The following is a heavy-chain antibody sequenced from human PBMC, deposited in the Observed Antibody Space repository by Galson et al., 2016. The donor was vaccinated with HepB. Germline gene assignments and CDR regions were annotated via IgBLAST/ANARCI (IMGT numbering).Heavy chain of an antibody. Sequence: SVKVSCKASGYTFTRYYMHWVRQAPGQGPEWMGIINPSSGSTSFPQKFQGRVTMTRDTSTSTVYMEMSNLRSEDTAVYYCARDKWGIAAAGFLFENWGRGTLVTVSS. V-gene: IGHV1-46*01. CDR3: ARDKWGIAAAGFLFEN. CDR2: INPSSGST. CDR1: GYTFTRYY. J-gene: IGHJ4*02. D-gene: IGHD6-13*01.